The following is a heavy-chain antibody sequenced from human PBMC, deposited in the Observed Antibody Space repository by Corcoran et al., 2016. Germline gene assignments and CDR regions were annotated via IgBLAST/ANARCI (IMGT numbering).Heavy chain of an antibody. V-gene: IGHV3-30*03. CDR3: ARGGGQSGGNGYAASDY. Sequence: QVQLVESGGGVVQPGRSLRLSCAASGFTFSSYGMYWVRQAPGKGLEWVAVISYDGSNKYYADSVKGRFTISRDNSKNTLYLQMNSLRAEDTAVDYCARGGGQSGGNGYAASDYWGQGTLVTVSS. J-gene: IGHJ4*02. D-gene: IGHD2-21*01. CDR1: GFTFSSYG. CDR2: ISYDGSNK.